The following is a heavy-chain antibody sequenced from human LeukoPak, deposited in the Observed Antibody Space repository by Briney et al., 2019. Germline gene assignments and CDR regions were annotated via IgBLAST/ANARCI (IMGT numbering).Heavy chain of an antibody. CDR2: INHSGST. D-gene: IGHD3-10*01. CDR3: ARLGVPWFGELLYPWFDP. CDR1: GGSFSGYY. V-gene: IGHV4-34*01. J-gene: IGHJ5*02. Sequence: SETLSLTCAVYGGSFSGYYWSWIRQPPGKGLEWIGEINHSGSTNYNPSLKSRVTISVDTSKNQFSLKLSSVTAADTAVYYCARLGVPWFGELLYPWFDPWGQGTLVTVSS.